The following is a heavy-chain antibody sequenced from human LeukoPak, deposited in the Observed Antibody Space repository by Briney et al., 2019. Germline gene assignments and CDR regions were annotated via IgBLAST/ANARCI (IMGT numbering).Heavy chain of an antibody. CDR3: ARDTVKGWNWFDP. D-gene: IGHD4-17*01. J-gene: IGHJ5*02. CDR2: IYYSGST. V-gene: IGHV4-59*01. CDR1: GGSISSYY. Sequence: SETLSHTCTVSGGSISSYYWSWIRQPPGKGLEWIGYIYYSGSTNYNPSLKSRVTISVDTSKNQFSLKLSSVTAADTAVYYCARDTVKGWNWFDPWGQGTLVTVSS.